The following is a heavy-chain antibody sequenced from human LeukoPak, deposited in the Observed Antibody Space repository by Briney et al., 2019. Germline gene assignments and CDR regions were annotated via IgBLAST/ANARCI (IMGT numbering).Heavy chain of an antibody. CDR3: ARDCIRCHIGSDY. D-gene: IGHD2-15*01. Sequence: PGGSLRLSCAASGFTFSSHWMSWVRQARGKGREGVANIKQDGSEQHYVDSVKGRFSISRDNAKNSLNLEMNSLRAEDTAVYYCARDCIRCHIGSDYWGQGTLVIVSS. V-gene: IGHV3-7*01. CDR2: IKQDGSEQ. CDR1: GFTFSSHW. J-gene: IGHJ4*02.